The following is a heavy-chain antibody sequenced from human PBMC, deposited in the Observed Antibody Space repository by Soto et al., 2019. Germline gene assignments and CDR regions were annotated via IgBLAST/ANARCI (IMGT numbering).Heavy chain of an antibody. CDR2: VSGYNGDT. J-gene: IGHJ6*02. Sequence: ASVKVSCKASGYTFSRYGISWARQDPGQGLEWMGWVSGYNGDTKYAQKVQGRVTMTIDTSTYTAYMELRSLTSDDTAKYYCAKNGQPPYYYYGMDVWGQGTTVTVSS. V-gene: IGHV1-18*01. D-gene: IGHD2-8*01. CDR3: AKNGQPPYYYYGMDV. CDR1: GYTFSRYG.